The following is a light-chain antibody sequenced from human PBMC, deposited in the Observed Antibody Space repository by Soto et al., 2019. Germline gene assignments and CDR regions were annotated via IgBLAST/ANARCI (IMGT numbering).Light chain of an antibody. V-gene: IGKV3-20*01. CDR3: QQYGSSPWT. CDR2: GAS. Sequence: ENVLTQSPGTLFLSQGEGATLSCRASQSVSRSYFAWYQQKPGQAPRLLIYGASTRATGIPDRFSGDGSGTDFTLTISRLEPEDFAVYYCQQYGSSPWTFGQGTKVETK. CDR1: QSVSRSY. J-gene: IGKJ1*01.